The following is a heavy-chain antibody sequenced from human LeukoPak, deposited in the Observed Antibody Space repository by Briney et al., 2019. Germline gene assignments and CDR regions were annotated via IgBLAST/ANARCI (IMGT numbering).Heavy chain of an antibody. D-gene: IGHD6-13*01. Sequence: SETLSLTCTVSGGSISSYYWSWFRQPPGKGLEWIGYIYYSGSTNYNPSLKSRVTISVDTSKNQFSLKLSSVTAADTAVYYCAREYSSSWYSGGDAFDIWGQGTMVTVSS. CDR1: GGSISSYY. CDR2: IYYSGST. V-gene: IGHV4-59*08. CDR3: AREYSSSWYSGGDAFDI. J-gene: IGHJ3*02.